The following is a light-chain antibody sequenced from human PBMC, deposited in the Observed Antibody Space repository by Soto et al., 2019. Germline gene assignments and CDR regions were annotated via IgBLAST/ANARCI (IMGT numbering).Light chain of an antibody. Sequence: AIRLTQSPSSFSASTGDRVTITCRASQGISTYLAWYQQKPGKAPKLLIYAASTLQTGVPSRFSGSESGTDFTLTISYLQSEDFATYYYQQYYIYPRTFGQGTRVEIK. V-gene: IGKV1-8*01. CDR3: QQYYIYPRT. J-gene: IGKJ1*01. CDR2: AAS. CDR1: QGISTY.